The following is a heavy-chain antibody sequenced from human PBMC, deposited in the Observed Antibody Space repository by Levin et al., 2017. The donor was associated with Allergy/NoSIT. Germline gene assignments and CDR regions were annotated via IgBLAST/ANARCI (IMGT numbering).Heavy chain of an antibody. Sequence: GASVKVSCKASGYIFLSYGISWVRRAPGQGLECVGWISPNNGNTNYAQKFQGRVTLTTDTSTSTAYMELRSLRSDETAVNYCERDFDHHSRLSGYSDYWGQGTLVTVSS. CDR2: ISPNNGNT. CDR3: ERDFDHHSRLSGYSDY. J-gene: IGHJ4*02. D-gene: IGHD3-3*01. CDR1: GYIFLSYG. V-gene: IGHV1-18*01.